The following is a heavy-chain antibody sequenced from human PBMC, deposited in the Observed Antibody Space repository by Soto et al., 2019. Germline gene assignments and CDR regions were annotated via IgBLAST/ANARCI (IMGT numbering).Heavy chain of an antibody. V-gene: IGHV1-69*08. CDR3: PRDIPELKLVPSFYV. Sequence: QVQLVQSGAEVKKPGSSVKVSCKASGGTFSSYTISWVLQAPGQVLEWMGRIIPILGITNYAQKFQGRVTLTVEKHMSTPYMELRRPRSEDRSWNFCPRDIPELKLVPSFYVWGQGTTVTVYS. D-gene: IGHD6-13*01. CDR1: GGTFSSYT. J-gene: IGHJ6*02. CDR2: IIPILGIT.